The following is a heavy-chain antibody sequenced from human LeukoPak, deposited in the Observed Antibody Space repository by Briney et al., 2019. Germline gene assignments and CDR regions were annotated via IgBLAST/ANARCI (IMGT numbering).Heavy chain of an antibody. CDR2: IYHSGST. Sequence: SETLSLTCTVSGYSISSGYYWGWIRQPPGKRLEWIGSIYHSGSTYYNPSLKSRVTISVDTSKNQFSLKLSSVTAADTAVYYCARVGSGSQRNWFDPWGQGTLVTVSS. CDR3: ARVGSGSQRNWFDP. D-gene: IGHD3-10*01. V-gene: IGHV4-38-2*02. J-gene: IGHJ5*02. CDR1: GYSISSGYY.